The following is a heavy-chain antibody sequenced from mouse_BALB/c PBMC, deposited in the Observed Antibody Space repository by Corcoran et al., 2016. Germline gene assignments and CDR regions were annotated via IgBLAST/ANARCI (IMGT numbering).Heavy chain of an antibody. V-gene: IGHV14-3*02. CDR3: ARSLLPRLYFDY. CDR1: GFNIKDTY. Sequence: EVQLQQSGAELVKPGASVKLSCTASGFNIKDTYMHWVKQRPEQGLEWIGRIDPANGNTKYDPKFQGKATITADTSSNTAYLQLSSLTSEDTAVYYCARSLLPRLYFDYWGQGTTLTVSS. CDR2: IDPANGNT. D-gene: IGHD1-1*01. J-gene: IGHJ2*01.